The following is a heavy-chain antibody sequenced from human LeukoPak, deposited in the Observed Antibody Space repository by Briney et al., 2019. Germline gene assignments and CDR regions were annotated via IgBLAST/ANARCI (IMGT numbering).Heavy chain of an antibody. Sequence: ASVKVSRKASGYTSTSYDINWVRQATGQGLEWMGWMNPNSGNTGYAQKFQGRVTMTRNTSISTAYMELSSLRSEDTAVYYCARGSTSFLDAFDIWGQGTMVTVSS. CDR1: GYTSTSYD. CDR2: MNPNSGNT. D-gene: IGHD2-2*01. J-gene: IGHJ3*02. CDR3: ARGSTSFLDAFDI. V-gene: IGHV1-8*01.